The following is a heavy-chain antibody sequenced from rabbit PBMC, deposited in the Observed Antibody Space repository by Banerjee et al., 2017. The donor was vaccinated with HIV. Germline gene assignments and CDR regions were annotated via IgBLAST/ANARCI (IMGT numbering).Heavy chain of an antibody. D-gene: IGHD5-1*01. CDR3: ARGDGTYGWAWIL. V-gene: IGHV1S45*01. CDR2: IYTGSGST. J-gene: IGHJ4*01. Sequence: QEQLEESGGGLVKPGGTLTLTCKASGIDFSSDYYMCWVRQAPGKGLEWIASIYTGSGSTYYASWAKGRFTISKTSSTTVTLQMTSLTAADTATYFCARGDGTYGWAWILWGQGTLVTVS. CDR1: GIDFSSDYY.